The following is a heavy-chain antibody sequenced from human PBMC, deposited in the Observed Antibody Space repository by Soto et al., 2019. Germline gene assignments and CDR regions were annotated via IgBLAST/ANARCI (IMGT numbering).Heavy chain of an antibody. J-gene: IGHJ6*03. CDR1: GYTFTSYD. V-gene: IGHV1-8*01. Sequence: ASVKVSCKAPGYTFTSYDINWVRQATGQGLEWMGWMNPNSGNTGYAQKFQGRVTMTRNTSISTAYMELSSLRSEDTAVYYCARADEAPASNYYYYYYMDVWGKGTTVTVSS. CDR2: MNPNSGNT. CDR3: ARADEAPASNYYYYYYMDV.